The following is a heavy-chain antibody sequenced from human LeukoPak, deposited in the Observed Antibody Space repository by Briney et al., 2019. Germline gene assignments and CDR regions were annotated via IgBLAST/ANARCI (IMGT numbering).Heavy chain of an antibody. CDR3: ARDVEMASFDY. CDR2: IYTSGST. CDR1: GGSISSGRYY. V-gene: IGHV4-61*02. Sequence: PSETLSLTCTVSGGSISSGRYYWSWIRQPAGKGLEWIGRIYTSGSTNYNPSLKSRVTISVDTSKNQFSLKLSSVTAADTAVYYCARDVEMASFDYWGQGTLVTVSS. J-gene: IGHJ4*02. D-gene: IGHD5-24*01.